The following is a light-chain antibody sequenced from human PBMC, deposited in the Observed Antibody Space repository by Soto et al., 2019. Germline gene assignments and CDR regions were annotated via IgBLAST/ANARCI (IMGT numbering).Light chain of an antibody. CDR1: SSDIGGSNY. CDR2: DVN. J-gene: IGLJ2*01. V-gene: IGLV2-8*01. CDR3: CSYAGSDNFVV. Sequence: QSALAQPPSASGSPGQSVTISCTGTSSDIGGSNYVSWYQHHPGKAPKLLIYDVNNRPSGVPDRFSGSKSGTTASLTVSGLQPEDEADYFCCSYAGSDNFVVFGGRTKLTVL.